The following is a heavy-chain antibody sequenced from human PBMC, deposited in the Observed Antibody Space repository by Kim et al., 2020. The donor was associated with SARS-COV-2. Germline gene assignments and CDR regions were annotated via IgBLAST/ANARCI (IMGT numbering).Heavy chain of an antibody. CDR2: IYSGGSST. J-gene: IGHJ4*02. CDR3: AKDHSSGWYSAGDYFDY. Sequence: GGSLRLSCAASGFTFSSYAMSWVRQAPGKGLEWVSVIYSGGSSTYYADSVKGRFTISRDNSKNTLYLQMNSLRAEDTAVYYCAKDHSSGWYSAGDYFDYWGQGTLVTVSS. D-gene: IGHD6-19*01. CDR1: GFTFSSYA. V-gene: IGHV3-23*03.